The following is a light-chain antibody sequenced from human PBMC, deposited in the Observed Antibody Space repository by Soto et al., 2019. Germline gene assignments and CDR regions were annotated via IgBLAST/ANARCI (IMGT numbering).Light chain of an antibody. V-gene: IGLV2-14*01. Sequence: QSVLTQPASVSGSPGQSVTISCTGTSSDVGGYNYVSWYQQHPGKAPKLMIYDVSNGPSVVSSRFFDLKCGNTASLTISGLLAEDDADYFCCYFTRTSTPNVCGTGTKVTV. J-gene: IGLJ1*01. CDR3: CYFTRTSTPNV. CDR2: DVS. CDR1: SSDVGGYNY.